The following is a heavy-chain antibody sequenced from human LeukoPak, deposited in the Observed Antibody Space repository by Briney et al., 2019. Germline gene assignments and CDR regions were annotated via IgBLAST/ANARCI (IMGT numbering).Heavy chain of an antibody. CDR2: INHSGST. Sequence: PSETLSLTCAVYGGSFSGYYWSWIRQPPGKGLEWMGEINHSGSTNYNPSLKSRVTISVDTSKNQFSLKLSSVTAADTAVYYCARGEQRDYYGSGSYFGWGQGTLVTVSS. D-gene: IGHD3-10*01. V-gene: IGHV4-34*01. CDR1: GGSFSGYY. J-gene: IGHJ4*02. CDR3: ARGEQRDYYGSGSYFG.